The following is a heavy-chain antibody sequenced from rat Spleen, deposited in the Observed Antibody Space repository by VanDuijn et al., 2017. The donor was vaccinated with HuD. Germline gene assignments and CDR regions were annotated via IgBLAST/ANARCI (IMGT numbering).Heavy chain of an antibody. CDR2: ISYDGSST. V-gene: IGHV5-29*01. D-gene: IGHD1-5*01. CDR3: ARLRYNPFDY. CDR1: GFTFSNYG. Sequence: EVQLVESGGGLVQPGRSMKLSCVASGFTFSNYGMAWVRQAPKKGLEWVATISYDGSSTYYRDSVKGRFTISRDNAKSTLYLQMDSLRSADTATYYCARLRYNPFDYWGQGVMVTVSS. J-gene: IGHJ2*01.